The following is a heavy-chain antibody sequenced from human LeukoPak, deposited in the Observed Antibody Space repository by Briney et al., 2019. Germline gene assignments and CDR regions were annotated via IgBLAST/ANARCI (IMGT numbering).Heavy chain of an antibody. J-gene: IGHJ3*02. V-gene: IGHV3-53*04. CDR1: VFTVSGNY. D-gene: IGHD3-3*01. CDR2: IYGGGST. CDR3: ARERGVGVSAFDI. Sequence: GGALRLSCAASVFTVSGNYISWVRQAPAEGLEWVSVIYGGGSTYYPHSVKRRFTISRHKYKNTPYIQMNSLRAENTAVYYCARERGVGVSAFDIWGQGTMVTVSS.